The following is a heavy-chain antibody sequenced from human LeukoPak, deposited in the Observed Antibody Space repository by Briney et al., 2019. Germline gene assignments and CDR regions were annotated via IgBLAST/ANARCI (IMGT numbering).Heavy chain of an antibody. CDR2: IYYSGST. Sequence: SQTLSLTCTVSGGSISSGGYYWSWIRQHPGKGLEWIGYIYYSGSTYYNPSLKSRVTISVDTSKNQFSLKLSSVTAADTAVYYCARDVAARLGDWFDPWDQGTLVTVSS. V-gene: IGHV4-31*03. CDR3: ARDVAARLGDWFDP. D-gene: IGHD6-6*01. CDR1: GGSISSGGYY. J-gene: IGHJ5*02.